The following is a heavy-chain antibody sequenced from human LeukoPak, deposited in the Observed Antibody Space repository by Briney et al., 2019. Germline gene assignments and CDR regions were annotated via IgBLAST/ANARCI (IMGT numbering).Heavy chain of an antibody. Sequence: ASVKVSCKASGYTFSSYGLSWVRQAPGQGLEWMGGIIPIFGTANYAQKFQGRVTITADESTSTAYMELSSLRSEDTAVYYCARYSSGYRFDPWGQGTLVTVSS. J-gene: IGHJ5*02. V-gene: IGHV1-69*13. CDR1: GYTFSSYG. CDR2: IIPIFGTA. D-gene: IGHD3-22*01. CDR3: ARYSSGYRFDP.